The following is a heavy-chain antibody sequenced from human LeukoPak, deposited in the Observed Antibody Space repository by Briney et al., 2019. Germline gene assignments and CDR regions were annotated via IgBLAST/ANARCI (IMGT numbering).Heavy chain of an antibody. J-gene: IGHJ4*02. Sequence: ASVKVSCKASGYTFTGYYMHWVRQAPGQGLEWMGWINPNSGGTNYAQKFQGRVTMTRDTSISTAYMKLSRLRSDDTAVYYCAREGPYYDIPTVLVSPQFDYWGQGTLVTVSS. V-gene: IGHV1-2*02. D-gene: IGHD3-9*01. CDR1: GYTFTGYY. CDR3: AREGPYYDIPTVLVSPQFDY. CDR2: INPNSGGT.